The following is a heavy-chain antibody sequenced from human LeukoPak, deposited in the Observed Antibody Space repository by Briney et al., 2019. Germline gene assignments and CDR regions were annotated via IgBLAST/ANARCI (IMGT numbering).Heavy chain of an antibody. CDR1: GFTFSDYG. J-gene: IGHJ6*02. V-gene: IGHV3-13*01. D-gene: IGHD3-3*01. CDR3: ARELPRKYYDFWSGYYSTERDYYYYGMDV. CDR2: IGTAGDT. Sequence: GRSLRLSCAASGFTFSDYGMHWVRQATGKGLEWVSAIGTAGDTYYPGSVKGRFTISRENAKNSLYLQMNSLRAGDTAVYYCARELPRKYYDFWSGYYSTERDYYYYGMDVWGQGTTVTVSS.